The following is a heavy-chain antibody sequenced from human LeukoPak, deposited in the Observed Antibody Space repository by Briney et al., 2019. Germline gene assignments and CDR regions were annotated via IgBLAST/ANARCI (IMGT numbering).Heavy chain of an antibody. J-gene: IGHJ4*02. CDR3: ARGSEYSGYEGFY. CDR1: GYTFTSFD. V-gene: IGHV1-8*01. Sequence: ASVTVSCKASGYTFTSFDINWVRQATGQGLEWMGWMNPNSGNTGCAQKFQGRVTMTRNTSISTAYMELSSLRSEDTAVYYCARGSEYSGYEGFYWGQGTLVTVSS. CDR2: MNPNSGNT. D-gene: IGHD5-12*01.